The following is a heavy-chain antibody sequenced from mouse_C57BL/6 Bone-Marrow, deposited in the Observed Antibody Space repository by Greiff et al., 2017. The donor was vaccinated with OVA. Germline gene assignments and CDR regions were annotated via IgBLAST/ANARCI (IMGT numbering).Heavy chain of an antibody. Sequence: VQLQQPGAELVKPGASVKLSCKASGYAFTSYWMNWVKQRPGQGLEWIGLIYPENGNTNYNGKFKGKATLTVDKSSSTAYMHLSSLTSEDSAVYFCARGEDCGAGCFAYWGQGTLVTVSA. D-gene: IGHD6-1*01. CDR3: ARGEDCGAGCFAY. CDR2: IYPENGNT. J-gene: IGHJ3*01. CDR1: GYAFTSYW. V-gene: IGHV1-80*01.